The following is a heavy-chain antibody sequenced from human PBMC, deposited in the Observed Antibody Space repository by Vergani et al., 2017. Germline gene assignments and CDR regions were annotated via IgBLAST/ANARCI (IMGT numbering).Heavy chain of an antibody. V-gene: IGHV3-23*01. J-gene: IGHJ5*02. D-gene: IGHD6-19*01. Sequence: EVQLLESGGGLVQPGGSLRLSCAASGFTFSSYAMSWVRQAPGKGLEWVSAISGSGGSTYYADSVKGRFTISRDNSKNTLYLQMNSLRAEDTAVYYCARPWGIAVAGTVPWFDPWGQGTLVTVSS. CDR3: ARPWGIAVAGTVPWFDP. CDR2: ISGSGGST. CDR1: GFTFSSYA.